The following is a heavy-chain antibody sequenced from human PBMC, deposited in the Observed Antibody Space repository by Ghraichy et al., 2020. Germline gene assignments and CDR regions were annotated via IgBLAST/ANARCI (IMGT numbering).Heavy chain of an antibody. CDR1: GFTFSSYS. CDR2: ISSSSSTI. V-gene: IGHV3-48*01. CDR3: ARAAGYYMDV. D-gene: IGHD6-19*01. J-gene: IGHJ6*03. Sequence: GESLNISCAASGFTFSSYSMNWVRQAPGKGLEWVSYISSSSSTIYYADSVKGRFTISRDNAKNSLYLQMNSLRAEDTAVYYCARAAGYYMDVWGKGTTVTVSS.